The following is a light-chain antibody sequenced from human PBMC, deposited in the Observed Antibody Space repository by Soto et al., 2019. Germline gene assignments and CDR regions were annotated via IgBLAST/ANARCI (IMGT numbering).Light chain of an antibody. J-gene: IGLJ2*01. CDR2: DVT. CDR1: SSDIGGYHY. CDR3: SSYAGSRNVI. V-gene: IGLV2-8*01. Sequence: QSALAQPPSASGSPGQSVTISCSGTSSDIGGYHYVSWYQQHPGKAPKLVIYDVTERPSGVPDRFYGSKSGNTASLTVTGLQAEDEADYYCSSYAGSRNVIFGGGTKPPS.